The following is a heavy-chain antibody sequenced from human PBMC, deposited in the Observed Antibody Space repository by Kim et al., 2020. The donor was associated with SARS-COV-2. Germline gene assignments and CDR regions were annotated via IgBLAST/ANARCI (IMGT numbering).Heavy chain of an antibody. CDR1: GGSISSYY. Sequence: SETLSLTCTVSGGSISSYYWSWIRQPPGKGLEWIGYIYYSGSTNYNPSLKSRVTISVDTSKNQFSLKLSSVTAADTAVYYCAREVELYSSGWSANYYFDYWGQGTLVTISS. CDR3: AREVELYSSGWSANYYFDY. J-gene: IGHJ4*02. D-gene: IGHD6-19*01. V-gene: IGHV4-59*13. CDR2: IYYSGST.